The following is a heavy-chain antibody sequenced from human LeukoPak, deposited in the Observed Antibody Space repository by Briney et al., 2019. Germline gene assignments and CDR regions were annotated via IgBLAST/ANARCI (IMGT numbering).Heavy chain of an antibody. CDR2: ISGSGGST. CDR3: AKEARTSVPYYFDY. V-gene: IGHV3-23*01. J-gene: IGHJ4*02. D-gene: IGHD1-1*01. CDR1: VFTFRRYP. Sequence: GVSLRLSCAASVFTFRRYPVSWVPASPGKAGECVSAISGSGGSTYYADSAMGRFTISRDNSKNTLYLQMNSLRAEDTAVYYCAKEARTSVPYYFDYWGQGALVTVSS.